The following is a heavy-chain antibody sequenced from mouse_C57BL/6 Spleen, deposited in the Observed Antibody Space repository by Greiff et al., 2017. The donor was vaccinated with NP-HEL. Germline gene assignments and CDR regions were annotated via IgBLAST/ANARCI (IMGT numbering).Heavy chain of an antibody. D-gene: IGHD2-5*01. CDR1: GYAFSSYW. Sequence: QVQLQQSGAELVKPGASVKISCKASGYAFSSYWMNWVKQRPGKGLEWIGQIYPGDGDTNYNGKFKGKATLTADKSSSTAYVQLSSLTSEDSAVYFCARRVYSNFLDYWGQGTTLTVSS. CDR3: ARRVYSNFLDY. CDR2: IYPGDGDT. J-gene: IGHJ2*01. V-gene: IGHV1-80*01.